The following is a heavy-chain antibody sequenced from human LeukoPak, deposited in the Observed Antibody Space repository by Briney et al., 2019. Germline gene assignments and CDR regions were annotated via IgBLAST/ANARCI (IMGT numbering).Heavy chain of an antibody. CDR2: IIPILGIA. J-gene: IGHJ4*02. CDR1: GGTFSSYA. D-gene: IGHD3-22*01. V-gene: IGHV1-69*04. Sequence: GASVNVSCKASGGTFSSYAISWVRQAPGQGLEWMGRIIPILGIANYAQKFQGRVTMTEDTSTDTAYMELSSLRSDDTAVYYCARDRAGPWNYDSSLYWGQGTLVTVSS. CDR3: ARDRAGPWNYDSSLY.